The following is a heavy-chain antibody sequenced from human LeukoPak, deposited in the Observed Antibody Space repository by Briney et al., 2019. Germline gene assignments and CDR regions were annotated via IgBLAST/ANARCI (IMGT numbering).Heavy chain of an antibody. D-gene: IGHD1-1*01. CDR1: GFTFGNAW. Sequence: GGSLRLSCVASGFTFGNAWMNWVRQAAGKGLEWVGRIKSKTDGGTTDYAAPVKGRFIISRDDSKDTLYLQMNSLKTEDTAVYYCTTGRDQLPYWGQGTLVTVSS. CDR2: IKSKTDGGTT. CDR3: TTGRDQLPY. V-gene: IGHV3-15*07. J-gene: IGHJ4*02.